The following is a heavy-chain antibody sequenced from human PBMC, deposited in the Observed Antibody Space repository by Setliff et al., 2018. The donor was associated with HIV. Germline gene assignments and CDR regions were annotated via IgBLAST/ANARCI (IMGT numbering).Heavy chain of an antibody. V-gene: IGHV1-69*02. D-gene: IGHD3-22*01. CDR1: GGPFSSYS. CDR3: ARSPVFRRYYDSSGYYFDY. J-gene: IGHJ4*02. Sequence: SVKVSCKASGGPFSSYSITWVRQAPGQGLEWMGRIIPMFSIPNYSQRFQGRVTITADRSTNTVYMELSSLRSDDTAVYYCARSPVFRRYYDSSGYYFDYWGQGTLVTVSS. CDR2: IIPMFSIP.